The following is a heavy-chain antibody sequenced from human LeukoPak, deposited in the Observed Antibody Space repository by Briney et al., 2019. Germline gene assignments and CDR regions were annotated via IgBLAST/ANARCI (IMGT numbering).Heavy chain of an antibody. V-gene: IGHV1-69*01. CDR2: VIPIFGTA. Sequence: SVKVSCKASGGTFSSYAISWVRQAPGQGLEWMGGVIPIFGTANYAQKFQGRVTITADESTSTAYMELSSLRSEGTAVYYCARDFVGATVSGYEPYFDYWGQGTLVTVSS. CDR3: ARDFVGATVSGYEPYFDY. CDR1: GGTFSSYA. D-gene: IGHD5-12*01. J-gene: IGHJ4*02.